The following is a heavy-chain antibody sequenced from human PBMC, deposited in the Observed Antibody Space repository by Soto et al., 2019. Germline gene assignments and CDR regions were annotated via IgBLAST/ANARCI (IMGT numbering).Heavy chain of an antibody. D-gene: IGHD3-10*01. Sequence: GGSLRLSCAASGFTFSSYGMHWVRQAPGKGLEWVAVIWYDGSNKYYADSVKGRFTISRDNSKNTLYLQMNSLRAEDTAVYYCARVKPGKYGSGSYYRADNYYYGMDVWGQGTTVTVSS. V-gene: IGHV3-33*01. CDR3: ARVKPGKYGSGSYYRADNYYYGMDV. CDR1: GFTFSSYG. CDR2: IWYDGSNK. J-gene: IGHJ6*02.